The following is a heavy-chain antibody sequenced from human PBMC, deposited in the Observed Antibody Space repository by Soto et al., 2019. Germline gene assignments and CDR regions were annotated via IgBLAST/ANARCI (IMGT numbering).Heavy chain of an antibody. CDR1: GGSISSYY. Sequence: QVQLQESGPGLVKPSETLSLTCTVSGGSISSYYWSWIRQPAGKGLEWIGRIYTSGSTNYNPSLKRRVTMSVDTSKNQFSLKLSSVTAADTAVYYCSRLRSYGAGSYYLGWFDPWGQGTLVTVSS. J-gene: IGHJ5*02. D-gene: IGHD3-10*01. CDR3: SRLRSYGAGSYYLGWFDP. V-gene: IGHV4-4*07. CDR2: IYTSGST.